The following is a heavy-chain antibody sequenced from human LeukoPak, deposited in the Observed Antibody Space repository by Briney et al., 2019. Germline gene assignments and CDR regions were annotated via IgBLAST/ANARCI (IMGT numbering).Heavy chain of an antibody. V-gene: IGHV1-2*02. Sequence: GASVKVSCKASGYTFTDYYMHWVRQAPGQGLEWMGWISPNSGGANYAQKFQGRVTMTTDTSTTTAYMELRSLRSDDTAVYYCARAGAVVDNWFDPWGQGTLVTVSS. J-gene: IGHJ5*02. CDR2: ISPNSGGA. CDR1: GYTFTDYY. CDR3: ARAGAVVDNWFDP. D-gene: IGHD2-15*01.